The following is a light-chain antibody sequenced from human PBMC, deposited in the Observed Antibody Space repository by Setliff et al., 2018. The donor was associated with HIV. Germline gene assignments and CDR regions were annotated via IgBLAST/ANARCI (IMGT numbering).Light chain of an antibody. CDR3: CSYAGSSTPYV. Sequence: QSALTQPAPVSGSPGQSITISCTGTSSDVGSYSLVSWYQQHPGKAPKLIIYEVTKRPSGVSDRFSGSKSGNTASLTISGLQAEDEADYYCCSYAGSSTPYVFGTGTKVTVL. CDR2: EVT. V-gene: IGLV2-23*02. CDR1: SSDVGSYSL. J-gene: IGLJ1*01.